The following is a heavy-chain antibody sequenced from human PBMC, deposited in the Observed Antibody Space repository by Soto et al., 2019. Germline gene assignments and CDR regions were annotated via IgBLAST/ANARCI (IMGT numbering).Heavy chain of an antibody. Sequence: QVQLVESGGGVVQPGRSLRLSCAASGFMFSSQGMHWIRQAPGKGLEWVAVIWYDGSNKYYADSVKGRFTISRDNSKNTLYLQMNSLRVEDTAVYYCGPDTLDYWGQGTLVTVSS. J-gene: IGHJ4*02. CDR3: GPDTLDY. CDR2: IWYDGSNK. CDR1: GFMFSSQG. V-gene: IGHV3-33*01.